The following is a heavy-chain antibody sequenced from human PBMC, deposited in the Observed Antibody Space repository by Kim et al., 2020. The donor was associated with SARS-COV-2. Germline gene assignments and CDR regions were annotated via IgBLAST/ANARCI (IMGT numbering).Heavy chain of an antibody. J-gene: IGHJ6*02. V-gene: IGHV3-33*06. CDR3: AKEVSSGWHYYYYGMDV. D-gene: IGHD6-19*01. CDR2: IWYDGSNK. CDR1: GFTFSSYG. Sequence: GGSLRLSCAASGFTFSSYGMHWVRQAPGKGLEWVAVIWYDGSNKYYADSVKGRFTISRDNSKNTLYLQMNSLRAEDTAVYYCAKEVSSGWHYYYYGMDVWGQGTTVTVSS.